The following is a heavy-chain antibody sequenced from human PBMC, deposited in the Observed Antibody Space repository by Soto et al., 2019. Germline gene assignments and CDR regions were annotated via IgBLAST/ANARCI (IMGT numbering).Heavy chain of an antibody. CDR3: AGDVTTLWERTYFDY. V-gene: IGHV1-69*01. J-gene: IGHJ4*01. CDR1: PGAFSSYA. D-gene: IGHD1-26*01. Sequence: APCISFPGAFSSYAISWVRQAPGQGLDCMGGIIPILCTANYAQKFQGRVTITADESTSTAYMEVSSLRSEDTAVYYCAGDVTTLWERTYFDYWG. CDR2: IIPILCTA.